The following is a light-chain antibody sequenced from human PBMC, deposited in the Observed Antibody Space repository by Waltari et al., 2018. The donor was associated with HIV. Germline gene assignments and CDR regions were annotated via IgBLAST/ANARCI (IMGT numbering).Light chain of an antibody. CDR1: QSVDNK. V-gene: IGKV3-15*01. Sequence: ETVMTQSPGTLSASPGERVALSCRASQSVDNKLAWYQQKPGKSPRLLVYDASTGAAGIPDRFSGSGSGTQFTLTITGLQSEDCAVYYCQQYKNWPPLTFGQGTKVEIK. CDR2: DAS. J-gene: IGKJ1*01. CDR3: QQYKNWPPLT.